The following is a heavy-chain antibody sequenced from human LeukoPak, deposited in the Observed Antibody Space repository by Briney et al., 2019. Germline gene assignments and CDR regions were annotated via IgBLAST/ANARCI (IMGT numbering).Heavy chain of an antibody. D-gene: IGHD6-13*01. CDR2: IYYSGST. Sequence: PSETLSLTCTVSGGSISSYYWSWIRQPPGKGLEWIGYIYYSGSTNYNPSLKSRVTISVDTSKNQFSLKLSSVTAADTAVYYCARATRIAAAYPPVDAFDIWGQGTMVTVSS. V-gene: IGHV4-59*01. CDR3: ARATRIAAAYPPVDAFDI. J-gene: IGHJ3*02. CDR1: GGSISSYY.